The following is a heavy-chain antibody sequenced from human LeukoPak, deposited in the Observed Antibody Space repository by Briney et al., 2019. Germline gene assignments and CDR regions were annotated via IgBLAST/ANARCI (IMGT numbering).Heavy chain of an antibody. CDR3: ATITIFGVVNQRAPLDY. CDR1: GYTFTSYG. CDR2: ISAYNGNT. D-gene: IGHD3-3*01. J-gene: IGHJ4*02. V-gene: IGHV1-18*01. Sequence: ASVKVSCKASGYTFTSYGISWVRQAPGQGLEWMGWISAYNGNTNYVQKLQGRVTMTTDTSTSTAYMELRSLRSDDTAVYYCATITIFGVVNQRAPLDYWGQGTLVTVSS.